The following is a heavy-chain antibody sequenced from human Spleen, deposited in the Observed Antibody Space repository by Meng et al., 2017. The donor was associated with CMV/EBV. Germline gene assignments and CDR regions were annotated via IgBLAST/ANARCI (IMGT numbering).Heavy chain of an antibody. CDR2: IYYSGST. V-gene: IGHV4-61*03. D-gene: IGHD5-12*01. J-gene: IGHJ6*02. CDR1: GGSVSSGSYY. Sequence: SETLSLTCTVSGGSVSSGSYYWSWIRQPPGKGLEWIGYIYYSGSTNYNPSLKSRVTISVDTSQNHLSLKLNSVTAADTAVYYCAVVTTSLYYYALDVWGQGTTVTVSS. CDR3: AVVTTSLYYYALDV.